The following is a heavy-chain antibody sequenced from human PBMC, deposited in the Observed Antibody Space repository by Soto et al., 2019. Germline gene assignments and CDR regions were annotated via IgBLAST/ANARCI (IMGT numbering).Heavy chain of an antibody. J-gene: IGHJ6*02. V-gene: IGHV1-24*01. CDR2: FDPEDGET. CDR3: AGYILNYYYYVMDV. Sequence: ASVKVSCRVSGYTLTELSMHWVRQAPGKGLEWMGGFDPEDGETIYAQKFQGRVTMTEDTSTDTAYMELSSLRSEDTAVYYCAGYILNYYYYVMDVWGQGTTVTV. D-gene: IGHD6-13*01. CDR1: GYTLTELS.